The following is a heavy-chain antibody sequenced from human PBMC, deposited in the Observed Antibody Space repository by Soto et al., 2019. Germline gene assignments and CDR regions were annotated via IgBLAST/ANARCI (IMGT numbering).Heavy chain of an antibody. V-gene: IGHV4-31*03. Sequence: SETLSLTCTVSGGSISSAGYYWSWIRQHPGKGLEWIGYIYYSGSTYYNPSLKSRVTISVDTSKNQVSLKLSSVTAADTAVYYCARDRSPGSGSYYNEDAFDIWGQGTMVT. CDR1: GGSISSAGYY. D-gene: IGHD3-10*01. CDR3: ARDRSPGSGSYYNEDAFDI. J-gene: IGHJ3*02. CDR2: IYYSGST.